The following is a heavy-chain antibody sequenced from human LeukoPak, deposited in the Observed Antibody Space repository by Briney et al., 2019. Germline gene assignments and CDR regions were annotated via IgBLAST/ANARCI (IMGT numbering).Heavy chain of an antibody. J-gene: IGHJ4*02. CDR1: GFTFTSFA. Sequence: PGGSLRLSCAASGFTFTSFAMSWVRQAPGKGLGWVSAISTTGGTTYYADSVKGRFTISRDNSKNTLYLQMNSLRAEDTAVYYCAKRERVGTTIGHWGQGTLVTVSS. CDR3: AKRERVGTTIGH. V-gene: IGHV3-23*01. CDR2: ISTTGGTT. D-gene: IGHD1-26*01.